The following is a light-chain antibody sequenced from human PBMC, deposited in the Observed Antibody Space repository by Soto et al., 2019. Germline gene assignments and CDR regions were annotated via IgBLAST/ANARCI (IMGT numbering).Light chain of an antibody. Sequence: EIVLTQSSGTLSLSPGGRATLSCRASQSVGSNYLAWYQQQPGQAPRILIFGASGRATGIPDRFSGSGSGTDFTLTISRLVPEDFAVYYCQQYGSASWTFGQGTKVDIK. V-gene: IGKV3-20*01. J-gene: IGKJ1*01. CDR2: GAS. CDR1: QSVGSNY. CDR3: QQYGSASWT.